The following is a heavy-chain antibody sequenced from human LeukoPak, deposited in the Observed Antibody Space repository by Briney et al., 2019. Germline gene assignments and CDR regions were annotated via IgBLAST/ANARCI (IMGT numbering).Heavy chain of an antibody. CDR1: GFTFSSYS. Sequence: PGGSLRLSCAASGFTFSSYSMNWVRQAPGKGLEWVSSISSSSSYIYYADSVKGRFTISRDNAKNSLYLQMNSLRAEDTAVYYCARGDSIVATIYYWGQGTLVTVSS. J-gene: IGHJ4*02. V-gene: IGHV3-21*01. CDR2: ISSSSSYI. D-gene: IGHD5-12*01. CDR3: ARGDSIVATIYY.